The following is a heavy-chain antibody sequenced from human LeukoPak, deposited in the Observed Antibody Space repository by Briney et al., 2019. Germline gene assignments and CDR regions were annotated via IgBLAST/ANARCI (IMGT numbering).Heavy chain of an antibody. J-gene: IGHJ4*02. Sequence: GGSLRLSCAASGFTFSSYAMTWVRQAPGKGLEWVSAISGSGGSTYYADSVKGRFTISRDNSKNTLYLQMNSLRAEDTPVYYWAKNPYLGGPAAWFDYWGQGTLATVSS. CDR1: GFTFSSYA. D-gene: IGHD2-2*01. V-gene: IGHV3-23*01. CDR2: ISGSGGST. CDR3: AKNPYLGGPAAWFDY.